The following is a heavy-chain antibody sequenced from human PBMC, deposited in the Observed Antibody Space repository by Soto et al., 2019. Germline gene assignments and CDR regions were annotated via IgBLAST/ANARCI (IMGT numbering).Heavy chain of an antibody. J-gene: IGHJ4*02. V-gene: IGHV3-23*01. Sequence: GGSLRLSCAASGFTFSSYAMSWVRQAPGKGLEWVSAISGGSGSSTYYADSVKGRFTISRDTSKNTLYLQMNSLRAEDTAVYYCAKDYYDRSAYSGFDYWGQGTLVTVSS. D-gene: IGHD3-22*01. CDR1: GFTFSSYA. CDR3: AKDYYDRSAYSGFDY. CDR2: ISGGSGSST.